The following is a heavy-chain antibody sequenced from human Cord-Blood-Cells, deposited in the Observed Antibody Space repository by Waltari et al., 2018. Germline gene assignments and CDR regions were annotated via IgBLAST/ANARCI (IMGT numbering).Heavy chain of an antibody. CDR2: INHSGST. J-gene: IGHJ3*02. D-gene: IGHD3-10*01. V-gene: IGHV4-34*01. Sequence: QVQLQQWGAGLLKPSETLSPTCAVYGGSFSGYNWSWIRLPPGKGLEWIGEINHSGSTNYNPSLKSRVTISVDTSKNQFSLKLSSVTAADTAVYYCARRGYYYGSGSAFDIWGQGTMVTVSS. CDR1: GGSFSGYN. CDR3: ARRGYYYGSGSAFDI.